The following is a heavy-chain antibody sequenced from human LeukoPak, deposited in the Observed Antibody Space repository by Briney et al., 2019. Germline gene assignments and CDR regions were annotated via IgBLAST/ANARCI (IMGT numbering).Heavy chain of an antibody. CDR3: ARVGSSWPHYYFDY. CDR1: GGSISSSSY. Sequence: SETLSLTCTVSGGSISSSSYWAWIRQPPGKGLEWIGNIYYSGSTYYNPSVKSRLTISVDTSKNHFSLKLSSVTAADTAVYNCARVGSSWPHYYFDYWGQGTLVTVSS. CDR2: IYYSGST. J-gene: IGHJ4*02. V-gene: IGHV4-39*07. D-gene: IGHD6-13*01.